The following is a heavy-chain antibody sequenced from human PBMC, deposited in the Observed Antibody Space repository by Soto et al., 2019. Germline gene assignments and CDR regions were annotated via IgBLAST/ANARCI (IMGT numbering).Heavy chain of an antibody. CDR3: ATAGSYRFDH. D-gene: IGHD3-10*01. J-gene: IGHJ4*02. CDR2: INPDATTI. CDR1: GFTFSNYW. V-gene: IGHV3-74*01. Sequence: GGSLRLSCATSGFTFSNYWIHWVRQAPGEGLVWVSRINPDATTINYADSVKGRFTVSRDNAKNTLYLQMNSLRAEDTAVYYCATAGSYRFDHWGQGTLVTVPS.